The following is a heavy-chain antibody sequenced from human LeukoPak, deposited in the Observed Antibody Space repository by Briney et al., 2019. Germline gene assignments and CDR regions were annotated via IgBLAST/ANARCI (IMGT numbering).Heavy chain of an antibody. D-gene: IGHD1-20*01. Sequence: PGGSLRLSCTASGFPFSFYMMNWVRQAPGKGLEWVSSISTSSSHIYYADSLKGRFTVSRGNAKNSLYLQMNNLRAEDTAVYYCARDDNWNDKPFDLWGPGTLVTVSS. CDR1: GFPFSFYM. J-gene: IGHJ4*02. CDR3: ARDDNWNDKPFDL. V-gene: IGHV3-21*01. CDR2: ISTSSSHI.